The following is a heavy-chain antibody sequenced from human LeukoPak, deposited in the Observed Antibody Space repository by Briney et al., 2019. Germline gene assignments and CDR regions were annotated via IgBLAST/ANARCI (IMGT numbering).Heavy chain of an antibody. CDR2: ISWNSGTI. CDR3: AKATGYNWTGAFDY. J-gene: IGHJ4*02. Sequence: PGGSLRLSCAASGFTFDDYAMHWVRQAPGKGLEWVSGISWNSGTIGYADSVKGRFTISRNNAKNSLYLQMNSLRAEDKALYYCAKATGYNWTGAFDYWGQGTLVTVSS. D-gene: IGHD1-20*01. V-gene: IGHV3-9*01. CDR1: GFTFDDYA.